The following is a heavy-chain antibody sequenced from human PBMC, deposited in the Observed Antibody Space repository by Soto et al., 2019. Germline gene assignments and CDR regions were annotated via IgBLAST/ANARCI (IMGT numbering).Heavy chain of an antibody. Sequence: SETLSLTXSVSSDSMNSGGYYWSWIRQHPGKGLEWIGYIYSNGDTYYNPSLKSRVTISVDTSKNQFSLNLTSVTAADTAVYYCARRGGSSSGYYYYAMDVWGQGTTVTVSS. J-gene: IGHJ6*02. CDR2: IYSNGDT. CDR1: SDSMNSGGYY. CDR3: ARRGGSSSGYYYYAMDV. D-gene: IGHD6-6*01. V-gene: IGHV4-31*02.